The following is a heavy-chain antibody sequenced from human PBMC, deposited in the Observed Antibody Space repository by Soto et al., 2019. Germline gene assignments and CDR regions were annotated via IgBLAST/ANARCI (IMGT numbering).Heavy chain of an antibody. J-gene: IGHJ4*02. Sequence: SVKVSCKASGGTFSSYAISWVRQAPGQGLEWMGGIIPIFGTANYAQKFQGRVTITADESTSTAYMELSSLRSEDTAVYYCARDRDYYDSSGYYNRYYFDYWGQGTLVTVSS. CDR2: IIPIFGTA. CDR1: GGTFSSYA. D-gene: IGHD3-22*01. V-gene: IGHV1-69*13. CDR3: ARDRDYYDSSGYYNRYYFDY.